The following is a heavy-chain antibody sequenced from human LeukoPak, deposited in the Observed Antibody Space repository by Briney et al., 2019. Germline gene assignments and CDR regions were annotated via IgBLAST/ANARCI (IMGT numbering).Heavy chain of an antibody. V-gene: IGHV3-23*01. Sequence: GGSLRLSCAASGFTFSTYAMSWVRQAPGKGLEWVSVISGSADNTYYADSVRGRFTISRDNAKNSLYLQMDGLRAEDTAVYYCARDRGAVAATWFDYWGQGTLVTVSS. CDR2: ISGSADNT. CDR3: ARDRGAVAATWFDY. D-gene: IGHD6-19*01. CDR1: GFTFSTYA. J-gene: IGHJ4*02.